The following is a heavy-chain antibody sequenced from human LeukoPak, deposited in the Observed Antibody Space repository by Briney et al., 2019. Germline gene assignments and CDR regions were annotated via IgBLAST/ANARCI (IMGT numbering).Heavy chain of an antibody. J-gene: IGHJ6*02. CDR2: ISSDGTYT. V-gene: IGHV3-74*01. CDR3: AREGNSGMDV. CDR1: GFTFSDYW. Sequence: GGPLRLSCEASGFTFSDYWMQWIRQAPGKGLVWVSRISSDGTYTNSADSVKGRFTISRDNAKNTLYLQMNSLRVEDTAVYYCAREGNSGMDVWGQGTTVTVSS.